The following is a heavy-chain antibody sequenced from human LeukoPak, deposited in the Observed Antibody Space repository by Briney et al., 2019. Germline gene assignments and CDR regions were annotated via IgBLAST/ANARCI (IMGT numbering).Heavy chain of an antibody. V-gene: IGHV3-7*01. Sequence: GGSLRLSCAASGFTFSDYWMSWVRQAPGKGLEWVANIQPHGREKYFVDSVKDRFAISRDNAKNSLYLQMNGLRAEDTAVYYCAKVLSSTSRLTPFDFWGQGTLVTVSS. D-gene: IGHD6-13*01. J-gene: IGHJ4*02. CDR1: GFTFSDYW. CDR3: AKVLSSTSRLTPFDF. CDR2: IQPHGREK.